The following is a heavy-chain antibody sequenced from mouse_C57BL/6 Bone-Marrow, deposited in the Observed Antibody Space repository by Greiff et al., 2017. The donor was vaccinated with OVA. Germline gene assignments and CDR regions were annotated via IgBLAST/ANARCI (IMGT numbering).Heavy chain of an antibody. CDR1: GFSLTSYG. J-gene: IGHJ4*01. CDR3: ARDPLYTTYYYAMDY. Sequence: QVQLKESGPGLVQPSQSLSITRTVSGFSLTSYGVHWVRQSPGKGLEWLGVIWSGGSTDYNAAFISRLSISKDNSKSQVFFEMNSLQADDTAIYYCARDPLYTTYYYAMDYWGQGTSVTVSS. V-gene: IGHV2-2*01. D-gene: IGHD5-5*01. CDR2: IWSGGST.